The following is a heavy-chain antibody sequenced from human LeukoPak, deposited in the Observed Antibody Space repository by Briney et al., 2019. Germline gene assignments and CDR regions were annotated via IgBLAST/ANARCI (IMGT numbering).Heavy chain of an antibody. CDR3: AREIYGRFDY. CDR1: GNTFTSYG. D-gene: IGHD4-17*01. V-gene: IGHV1-18*01. CDR2: INPYNGNR. Sequence: GASAKVSCKASGNTFTSYGISWVRQAPGQELECMGWINPYNGNRNYAQKFQGRVTMTTDTSTSTAYMELRSMRSDDTAVYYCAREIYGRFDYWGQGALVTVSS. J-gene: IGHJ4*02.